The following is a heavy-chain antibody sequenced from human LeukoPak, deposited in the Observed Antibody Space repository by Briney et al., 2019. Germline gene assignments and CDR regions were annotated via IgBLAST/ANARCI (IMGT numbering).Heavy chain of an antibody. D-gene: IGHD6-13*01. J-gene: IGHJ4*02. CDR1: GFALSSYE. Sequence: GGSLRLSCAASGFALSSYEMNWVRLAPGKGLEWISYISRSGNSIYYADSVKGRFTISRDSAKNSLYLQMNSLRAEDTAVYYCARGPYSSNWYVDYWGQGTLVTVAS. CDR3: ARGPYSSNWYVDY. CDR2: ISRSGNSI. V-gene: IGHV3-48*03.